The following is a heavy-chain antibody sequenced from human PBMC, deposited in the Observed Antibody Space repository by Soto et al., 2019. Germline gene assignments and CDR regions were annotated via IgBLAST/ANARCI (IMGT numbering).Heavy chain of an antibody. CDR3: ARGSTSNNWELFDY. V-gene: IGHV3-66*01. D-gene: IGHD1-1*01. J-gene: IGHJ4*02. CDR2: MYAAGST. Sequence: EVQLVESGGGVVQPGGSLRLSCAVTGFTISSNYMNWVRQAPGKGLEWVSVMYAAGSTYYEDSVKGRFNISSDNSKNTVYLQMNSLRGEDTAVYYCARGSTSNNWELFDYWGQGTLVTVSS. CDR1: GFTISSNY.